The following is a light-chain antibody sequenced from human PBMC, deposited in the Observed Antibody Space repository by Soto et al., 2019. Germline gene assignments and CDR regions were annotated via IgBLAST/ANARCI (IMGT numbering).Light chain of an antibody. CDR2: GAS. V-gene: IGKV3-20*01. CDR1: QSVSSSY. Sequence: EIVLTQSPGTLSLSPGERATLSCRASQSVSSSYLAWYQQKPGQATRLLIYGASSRATGLPARFSGSGSGTDFTLTISRLEPEDFAVYYCQQYGSSSWTFGQGTKVEIK. CDR3: QQYGSSSWT. J-gene: IGKJ1*01.